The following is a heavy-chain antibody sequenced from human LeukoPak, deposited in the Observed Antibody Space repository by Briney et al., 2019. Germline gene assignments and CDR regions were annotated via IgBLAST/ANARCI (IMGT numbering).Heavy chain of an antibody. V-gene: IGHV1-69*13. CDR1: GGTFSSYA. D-gene: IGHD5-18*01. Sequence: SVKVSCKASGGTFSSYAISWVRQAPGQGLEWMGGIIPIFGTADYAQKFQGRVTITADESTSTAYMELSSLRSEDTAVYYCAAANRGYSYGYQVSYFDYWGQGTLVTVSS. CDR3: AAANRGYSYGYQVSYFDY. CDR2: IIPIFGTA. J-gene: IGHJ4*02.